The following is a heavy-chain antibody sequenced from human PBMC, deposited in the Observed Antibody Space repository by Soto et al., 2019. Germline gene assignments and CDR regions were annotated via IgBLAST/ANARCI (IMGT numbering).Heavy chain of an antibody. CDR3: ARHPRTITFGGVIVHPLDY. V-gene: IGHV4-39*01. Sequence: QLQLQESGPGLVKPSETLSLTCTVSGGSISSSSYYWGWIRQPPRKGLEWIGSIYYSGSTYYNPSLKSRVTISVDTSKNQFSLKLSSVTAADTAVYYCARHPRTITFGGVIVHPLDYWGQGTLVTVSS. CDR2: IYYSGST. D-gene: IGHD3-16*02. CDR1: GGSISSSSYY. J-gene: IGHJ4*02.